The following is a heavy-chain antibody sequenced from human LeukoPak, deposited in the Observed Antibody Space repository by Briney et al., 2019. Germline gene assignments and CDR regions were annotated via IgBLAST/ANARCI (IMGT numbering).Heavy chain of an antibody. V-gene: IGHV3-23*01. CDR1: GFTFSSYA. J-gene: IGHJ4*02. Sequence: GGSLRLSCAASGFTFSSYAMTWVRQAPGKGLEWVSAISGSGGSTYYADSVKGRFTISRDNSKNTLYLQMNSLRAEDTAVYYCAKESSYDYVWGSYRHDAEDDYWGQGTLVTVSS. CDR3: AKESSYDYVWGSYRHDAEDDY. CDR2: ISGSGGST. D-gene: IGHD3-16*02.